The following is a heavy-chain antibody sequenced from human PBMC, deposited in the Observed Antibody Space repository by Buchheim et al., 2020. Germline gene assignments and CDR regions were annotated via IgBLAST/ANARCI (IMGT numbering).Heavy chain of an antibody. CDR2: VSNDGSAT. J-gene: IGHJ4*02. D-gene: IGHD1-26*01. Sequence: EVQLVESGGGLVQPGGSLRLSCAASGFTFSSYWMHWVRQVPGKGLVWVSRVSNDGSATYYEDSVKGRFTISRDNAKNALYLQMNSLRAEDTAVYYCATEGWEPYFDYWGQGTL. CDR3: ATEGWEPYFDY. V-gene: IGHV3-74*01. CDR1: GFTFSSYW.